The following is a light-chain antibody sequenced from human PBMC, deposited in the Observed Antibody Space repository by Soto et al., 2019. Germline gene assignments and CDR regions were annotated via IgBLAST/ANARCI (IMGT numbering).Light chain of an antibody. J-gene: IGLJ2*01. CDR3: QYYDSSLSAVV. V-gene: IGLV1-40*01. CDR1: SSNIGAGYD. Sequence: QSVLTQPPSVSGAPGQRVTISCTGSSSNIGAGYDVHWYQQLPGTAPKLLIYGNSNRPSGFPDRFSGSKSGTSASLAIAGLQAEDEADYYCQYYDSSLSAVVFGVGTKGTVL. CDR2: GNS.